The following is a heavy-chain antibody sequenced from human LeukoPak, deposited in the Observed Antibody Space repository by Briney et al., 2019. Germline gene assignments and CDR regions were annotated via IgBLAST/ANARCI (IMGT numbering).Heavy chain of an antibody. D-gene: IGHD2-15*01. J-gene: IGHJ4*02. CDR3: ARGFRRYCSGGSCFTHFDY. Sequence: PGGSLRLSCAASGFTFSSYSMTWVRQAPGKGLEWVSSISSSSSYIYYADSVKGRFTISRDNAKDSLYLQMNSLRAEDTAVYYCARGFRRYCSGGSCFTHFDYWGQGTLVTVSS. CDR1: GFTFSSYS. CDR2: ISSSSSYI. V-gene: IGHV3-21*01.